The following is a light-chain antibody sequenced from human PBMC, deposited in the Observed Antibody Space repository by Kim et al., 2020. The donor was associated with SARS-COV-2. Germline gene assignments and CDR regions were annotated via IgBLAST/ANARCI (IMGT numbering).Light chain of an antibody. CDR3: QQFGKWPLT. CDR1: QTVDRN. V-gene: IGKV3-15*01. J-gene: IGKJ4*01. CDR2: RAS. Sequence: EIVMTQSPATLSVSPGERVTLSCRASQTVDRNLAWYQQKGGQPPRLLIYRASTRATDIPDRFSGSGSGTEFTLTIPSLRSEDSGSYYCQQFGKWPLTFGGGTKVDIK.